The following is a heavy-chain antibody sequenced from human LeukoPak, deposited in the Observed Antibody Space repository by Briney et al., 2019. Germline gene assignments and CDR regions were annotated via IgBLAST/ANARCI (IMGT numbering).Heavy chain of an antibody. CDR3: ARSGLTYYYDSSGYYYLGY. J-gene: IGHJ4*02. CDR2: IYTSGST. V-gene: IGHV4-61*02. Sequence: SQTLSLTCTVSGGSSSSGSYYWSWIRQPAGKGLEWVGRIYTSGSTNYNPSLKSRVTISVDTSKNQFSLKLTSVTAADTAVYYCARSGLTYYYDSSGYYYLGYWGQGTLVTVSS. D-gene: IGHD3-22*01. CDR1: GGSSSSGSYY.